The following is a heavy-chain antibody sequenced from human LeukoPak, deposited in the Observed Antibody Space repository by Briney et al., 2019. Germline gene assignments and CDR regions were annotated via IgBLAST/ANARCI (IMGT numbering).Heavy chain of an antibody. CDR1: GGSISSYD. J-gene: IGHJ6*03. Sequence: SETLSLTCTVSGGSISSYDWSWIRQPAGKGLEWIGRIYTSGSTNYNPSLKSRVTISVDTSKNQFSLKLSSVTAADTAVYYCARDAGIREDYYYMDVWGKGTTVTISS. D-gene: IGHD1-26*01. V-gene: IGHV4-4*07. CDR2: IYTSGST. CDR3: ARDAGIREDYYYMDV.